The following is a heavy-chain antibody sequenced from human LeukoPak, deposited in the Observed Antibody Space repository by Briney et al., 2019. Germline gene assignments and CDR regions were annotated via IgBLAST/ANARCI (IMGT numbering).Heavy chain of an antibody. D-gene: IGHD3-10*01. V-gene: IGHV4-39*07. CDR3: VGGSGSYLYYYYYYYMDV. Sequence: SETLSLTCAVSGGSIAIRNYYWAWIRQSPGRGLEWLGSVYSSGSVYYNPSLKSRLTISVDKSKNQFSLKLSSVTAADTAVYYCVGGSGSYLYYYYYYYMDVWGKGTTVTVSS. CDR2: VYSSGSV. CDR1: GGSIAIRNYY. J-gene: IGHJ6*03.